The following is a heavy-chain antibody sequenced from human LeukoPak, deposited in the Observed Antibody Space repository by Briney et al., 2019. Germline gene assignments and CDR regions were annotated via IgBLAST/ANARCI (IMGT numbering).Heavy chain of an antibody. V-gene: IGHV4-59*01. CDR1: GAYITSYY. D-gene: IGHD3-10*01. CDR2: VYYSATT. J-gene: IGHJ5*02. Sequence: SETLSLTCTVSGAYITSYYWGWIRQSPEKGLEWIGHVYYSATTNYNPSLKNRVAISRDMSKNQFSLELRSVTDEDTAVYYCARDLAYGSGSYAKETWFDPWGQGILVVVSS. CDR3: ARDLAYGSGSYAKETWFDP.